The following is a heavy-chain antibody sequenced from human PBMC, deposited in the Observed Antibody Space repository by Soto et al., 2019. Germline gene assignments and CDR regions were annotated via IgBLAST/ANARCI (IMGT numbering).Heavy chain of an antibody. CDR2: ISGSDGST. V-gene: IGHV3-23*01. CDR1: GFTFSRYA. D-gene: IGHD3-22*01. Sequence: EVQLLESGGGLVQPGGSLRLSCAASGFTFSRYAMTWVRQAPGRGLEWVASISGSDGSTYYADSVKGRFTISRDNSKNTLSLQMNSLRAEDTAVYYCARDWGYDNSALIVYWGQGTLVTVSS. CDR3: ARDWGYDNSALIVY. J-gene: IGHJ4*02.